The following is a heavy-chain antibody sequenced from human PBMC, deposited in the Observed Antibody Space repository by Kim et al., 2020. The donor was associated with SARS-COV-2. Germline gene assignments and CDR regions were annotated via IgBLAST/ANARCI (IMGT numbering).Heavy chain of an antibody. J-gene: IGHJ6*02. D-gene: IGHD2-15*01. Sequence: ASVKVSCKASGYTFTSYDINWVRQATGQGLECMGWMNPNSGNTGYAQKFQGRVTMTRNTSISTAYMELSSLRSEDTAVYYCARALLHYYYYGMDVWGQGTTVTVSS. CDR3: ARALLHYYYYGMDV. CDR2: MNPNSGNT. V-gene: IGHV1-8*01. CDR1: GYTFTSYD.